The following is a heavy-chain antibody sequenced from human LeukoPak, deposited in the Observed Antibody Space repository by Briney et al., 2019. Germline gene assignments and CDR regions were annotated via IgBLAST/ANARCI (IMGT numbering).Heavy chain of an antibody. CDR3: AREAPRYCSSTSCSDY. CDR2: INPNSGGT. CDR1: GYTFTGYY. D-gene: IGHD2-2*01. Sequence: ASVKVSCKASGYTFTGYYMHWVRQAPGQGLEWMGWINPNSGGTNYAQKFQGSVTMTRDTSISTAYMELSRLRSDDTAVYYCAREAPRYCSSTSCSDYWGQGTLVTVSS. J-gene: IGHJ4*02. V-gene: IGHV1-2*02.